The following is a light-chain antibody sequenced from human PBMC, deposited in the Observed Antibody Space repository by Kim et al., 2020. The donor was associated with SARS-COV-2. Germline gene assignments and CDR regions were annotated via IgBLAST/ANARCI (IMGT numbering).Light chain of an antibody. V-gene: IGKV3-20*01. CDR3: HQYNSFPWT. CDR2: GAS. CDR1: QSPSNNN. J-gene: IGKJ1*01. Sequence: PRERATLPRRSSQSPSNNNLAWYQQKPGQAPRVLIYGASSRATGIPDRFSGSGSGTDFTLTISRLEPEDFAVYYCHQYNSFPWTFGQGTKVDIK.